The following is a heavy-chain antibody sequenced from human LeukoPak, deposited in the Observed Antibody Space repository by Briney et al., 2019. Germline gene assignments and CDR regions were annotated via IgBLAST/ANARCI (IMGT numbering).Heavy chain of an antibody. J-gene: IGHJ4*02. V-gene: IGHV4-4*07. Sequence: SETLSLTCTVSDGSISSNYWSWIRLPAGKGLEWIGRIYTSGSTNYNPSLKSRVTMSIDTSKNQFSLRLNSVTAADTAVYYCARHLGRGYSYGYWGQGTLVTVSS. CDR1: DGSISSNY. CDR2: IYTSGST. D-gene: IGHD5-18*01. CDR3: ARHLGRGYSYGY.